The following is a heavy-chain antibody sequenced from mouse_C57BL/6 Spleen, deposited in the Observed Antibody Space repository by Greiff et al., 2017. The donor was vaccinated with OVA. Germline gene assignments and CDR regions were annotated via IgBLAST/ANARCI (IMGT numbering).Heavy chain of an antibody. CDR1: GYSFTSYW. CDR2: INPSNGGT. Sequence: VQLLQPGPELVKPGDSVKLSCKASGYSFTSYWMHWVMQRPGQGLEWIGNINPSNGGTNYNESLKSQATLPVDKSSSTAYMQLSSLTSEDSTVYYCARDGYDYGSREDYWGQGTTLTVSS. V-gene: IGHV1-53*01. CDR3: ARDGYDYGSREDY. J-gene: IGHJ2*01. D-gene: IGHD1-1*01.